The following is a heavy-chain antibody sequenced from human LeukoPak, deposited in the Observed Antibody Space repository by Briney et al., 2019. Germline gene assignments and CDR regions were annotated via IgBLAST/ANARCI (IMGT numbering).Heavy chain of an antibody. V-gene: IGHV3-23*01. CDR1: GFTFSSYA. D-gene: IGHD2-2*01. CDR2: ISCSGGST. Sequence: QPGGSLRLSCAASGFTFSSYAMSWVRQAPGKGLEWVSAISCSGGSTYYADSVKGRFTISRDNSKNALNLQMNSLRAEDTAVYYCAKGRPRCSSTSCYAAVYFDYWGQGTLVTVSS. J-gene: IGHJ4*02. CDR3: AKGRPRCSSTSCYAAVYFDY.